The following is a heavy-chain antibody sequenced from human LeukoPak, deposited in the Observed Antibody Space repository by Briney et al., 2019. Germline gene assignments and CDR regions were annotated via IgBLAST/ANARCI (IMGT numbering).Heavy chain of an antibody. CDR3: AKDRLWNSFDS. J-gene: IGHJ4*02. Sequence: GGSLRLSCAASGFTFSSYWMHWVRQAPGKGLVWVSRINSDGSSTSYADSVKGRFTISRDNAKNTLYLQMNSLKNEDTGVYYCAKDRLWNSFDSWGQGTLVTVSS. V-gene: IGHV3-74*01. D-gene: IGHD1-1*01. CDR1: GFTFSSYW. CDR2: INSDGSST.